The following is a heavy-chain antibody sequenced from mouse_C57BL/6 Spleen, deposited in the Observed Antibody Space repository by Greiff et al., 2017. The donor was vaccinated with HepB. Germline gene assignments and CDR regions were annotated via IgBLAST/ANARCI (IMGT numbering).Heavy chain of an antibody. Sequence: VKLQESGPALVKPGASVKISCKASGYALSSSWMNWVKQRPGKGLEWIGRRYPGDGDTNYNGKFNGKATQTADKSSSTAYMQLSRLTSEDSAVYVCARSTLAWFAYWGQGTLVTVSA. D-gene: IGHD2-10*02. V-gene: IGHV1-82*01. CDR3: ARSTLAWFAY. J-gene: IGHJ3*01. CDR1: GYALSSSW. CDR2: RYPGDGDT.